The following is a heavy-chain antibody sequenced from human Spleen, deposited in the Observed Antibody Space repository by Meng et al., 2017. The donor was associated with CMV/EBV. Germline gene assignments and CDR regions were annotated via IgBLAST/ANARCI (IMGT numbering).Heavy chain of an antibody. V-gene: IGHV1-46*01. CDR1: SYT. D-gene: IGHD3-22*01. J-gene: IGHJ5*02. CDR3: ARECPYYYDSSGHTENWFDP. CDR2: INPSGGST. Sequence: SYTISWVRQAPGQGLEWMGIINPSGGSTSYAQKFQGRVTMTRDTSTSTVYMELSSLRSEDTAVYYCARECPYYYDSSGHTENWFDPWGQGTLVTVSS.